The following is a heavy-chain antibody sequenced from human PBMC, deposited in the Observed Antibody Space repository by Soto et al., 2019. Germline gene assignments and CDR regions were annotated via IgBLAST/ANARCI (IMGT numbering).Heavy chain of an antibody. V-gene: IGHV1-3*01. CDR1: GYTFTSYG. CDR3: ARDRSYDFWSGYYIINWFDP. CDR2: INAGNGNT. J-gene: IGHJ5*02. D-gene: IGHD3-3*01. Sequence: ASVKVSCKASGYTFTSYGISWVRQAPGQRLEWMGWINAGNGNTKYSQKFQGRVTITRDTSASTAYMELSSLRSEDTAVYYCARDRSYDFWSGYYIINWFDPWGQGTLVTVSS.